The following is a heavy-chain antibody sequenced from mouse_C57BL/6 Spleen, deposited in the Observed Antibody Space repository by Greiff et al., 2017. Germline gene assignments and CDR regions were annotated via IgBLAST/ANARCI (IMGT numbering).Heavy chain of an antibody. V-gene: IGHV1-61*01. CDR2: IYPSDSGT. J-gene: IGHJ3*01. Sequence: QVQLQQPGAELVRPGSSVKLSCKASGYTFTSYWMAWVKQRPGQGLEWIGNIYPSDSGTHYNQKFKDKATLTVDKSSSPAYMQLSSLTAEDSAVYYCARGYCGSSDLFAYWGQGTLVTVSA. D-gene: IGHD1-1*01. CDR3: ARGYCGSSDLFAY. CDR1: GYTFTSYW.